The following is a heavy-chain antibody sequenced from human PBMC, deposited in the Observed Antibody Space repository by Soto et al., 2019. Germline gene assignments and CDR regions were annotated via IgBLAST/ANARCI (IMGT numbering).Heavy chain of an antibody. CDR1: GFTFSSYA. D-gene: IGHD3-3*01. CDR3: AKDPSYYDFCSGPNWFDP. V-gene: IGHV3-23*01. Sequence: EVQLLESGGGLVQPGGSLRLSCAASGFTFSSYAMSWVRQAPGKGLEWVSAISGSGGSTYYADSVKGRFTISRDNSKNTLYLQMNSLRAEDTAVYYCAKDPSYYDFCSGPNWFDPWGQGTLVTVSS. CDR2: ISGSGGST. J-gene: IGHJ5*02.